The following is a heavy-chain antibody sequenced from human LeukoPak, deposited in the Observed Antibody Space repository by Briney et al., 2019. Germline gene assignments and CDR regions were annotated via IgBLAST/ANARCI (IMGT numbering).Heavy chain of an antibody. CDR1: GFSFSIYG. J-gene: IGHJ4*02. D-gene: IGHD3-16*01. Sequence: GGSLRPSCEASGFSFSIYGMSWVRQAPGKGLEWVSGISGSGGNTYYAEALTGRFTVSRDNSKNTLYLQMNSLRAEDTALYYCAKGGLRGGTYNDDFWGQGTLVTVSS. CDR3: AKGGLRGGTYNDDF. V-gene: IGHV3-23*01. CDR2: ISGSGGNT.